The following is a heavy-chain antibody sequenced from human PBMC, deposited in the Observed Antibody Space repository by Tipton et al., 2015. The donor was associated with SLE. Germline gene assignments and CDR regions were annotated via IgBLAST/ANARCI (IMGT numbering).Heavy chain of an antibody. Sequence: GLVKPSETLSLTCTVSGGSISSYYWTWIRQSPGKGLEWIGYIYYSGSTNYNPSHKSRVTISVDTSKNQFSLKLSSVTAADTAVYYCAREVTKGAFDIWGQGTMVTVSS. CDR2: IYYSGST. J-gene: IGHJ3*02. D-gene: IGHD2-21*02. CDR1: GGSISSYY. V-gene: IGHV4-59*01. CDR3: AREVTKGAFDI.